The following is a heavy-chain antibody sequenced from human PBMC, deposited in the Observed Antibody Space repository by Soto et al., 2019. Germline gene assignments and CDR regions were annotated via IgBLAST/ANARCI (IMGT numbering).Heavy chain of an antibody. CDR2: IYYSGST. J-gene: IGHJ5*02. D-gene: IGHD3-22*01. Sequence: SETLSLTCTVSGGSISSGDYYWSWIRQPPGKGLEWIGYIYYSGSTYYNPSLKSRVTISVDTSKNQFSLELSSVTAADTAVYYCARCILYYDSSGPKAWFDPWGQGTLVTVS. CDR1: GGSISSGDYY. V-gene: IGHV4-30-4*01. CDR3: ARCILYYDSSGPKAWFDP.